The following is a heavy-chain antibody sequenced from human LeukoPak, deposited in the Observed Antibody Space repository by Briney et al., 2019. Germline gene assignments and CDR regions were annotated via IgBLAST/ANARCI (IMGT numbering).Heavy chain of an antibody. CDR2: ISASGAST. V-gene: IGHV3-23*01. D-gene: IGHD1-14*01. CDR3: ERISPRRDI. Sequence: PGGSLRLSCAASGFTFSSYAMSWVRQAPGKGLEWVSVISASGASTYNADSVKGRFTISRDNSKNTLYLQMNSLRAEDTAVYYCERISPRRDIWGQGTMVTVSS. J-gene: IGHJ3*02. CDR1: GFTFSSYA.